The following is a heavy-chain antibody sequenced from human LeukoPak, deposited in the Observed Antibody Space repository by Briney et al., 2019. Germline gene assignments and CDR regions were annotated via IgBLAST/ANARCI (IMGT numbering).Heavy chain of an antibody. Sequence: SETLSLTCAVYGGSFSGYYWSWIRQPPGKGLEWIGSIYYSGSTYYNPSLKSRVTISVDTSKNQFSLKLSSVTAADTAVYYCARDPDYYYYMDVWGKGTTVTVSS. D-gene: IGHD1-14*01. CDR3: ARDPDYYYYMDV. CDR2: IYYSGST. J-gene: IGHJ6*03. CDR1: GGSFSGYY. V-gene: IGHV4-34*01.